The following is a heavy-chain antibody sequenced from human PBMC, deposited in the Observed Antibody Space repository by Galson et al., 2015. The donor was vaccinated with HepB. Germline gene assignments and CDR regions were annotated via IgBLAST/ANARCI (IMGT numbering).Heavy chain of an antibody. Sequence: SLRLSCAASGFSVSSIYMSWVRQAPGEGLEWLSMVYSDGTTHYKDSVRGRFTISRDNSKNTLYLQMSTLRAEDTAVYYCARWSGISYDCWGQGTLVTVSS. J-gene: IGHJ4*02. CDR3: ARWSGISYDC. D-gene: IGHD3-10*01. CDR1: GFSVSSIY. V-gene: IGHV3-53*01. CDR2: VYSDGTT.